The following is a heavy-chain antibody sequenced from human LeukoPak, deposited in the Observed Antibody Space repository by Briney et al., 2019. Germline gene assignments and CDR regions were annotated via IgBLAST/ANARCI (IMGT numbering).Heavy chain of an antibody. CDR1: GFTFSSYA. V-gene: IGHV3-64*01. D-gene: IGHD3-10*01. J-gene: IGHJ5*02. CDR2: ISSNGGST. CDR3: ARDNRIRGNNWFDP. Sequence: GGSLRLSCAASGFTFSSYAMHWVRQAPGKGLEYVSAISSNGGSTYYANSVKGRFTISRDNSKNTLYLQMNSLRAEDTAVYYCARDNRIRGNNWFDPWGQGTLVTVSS.